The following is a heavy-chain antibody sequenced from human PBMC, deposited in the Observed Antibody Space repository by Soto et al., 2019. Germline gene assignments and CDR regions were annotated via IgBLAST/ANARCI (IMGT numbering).Heavy chain of an antibody. CDR2: INLSGTS. J-gene: IGHJ5*02. V-gene: IGHV4-34*01. Sequence: AETLSLTCAVDVGSFSGYFWSWIRQPPGKGLEWIGEINLSGTSDYNASLKSRVIISADKSKNEFYLTLTSVTAADTAVYYCASAEWLHYFDPWGQGTLVTVSS. CDR1: VGSFSGYF. CDR3: ASAEWLHYFDP. D-gene: IGHD3-3*01.